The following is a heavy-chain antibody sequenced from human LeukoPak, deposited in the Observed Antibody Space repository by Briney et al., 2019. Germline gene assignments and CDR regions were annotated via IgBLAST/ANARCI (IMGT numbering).Heavy chain of an antibody. CDR2: IIPIFGTA. CDR1: GGTFSSYA. Sequence: RASVKVSCKASGGTFSSYAISWVRQAPGQGLEWMGGIIPIFGTANYAQKFQGRVTITADKSTSTAYTELSSLRSGDTAVYYCARATGTTLCYWGQGTLVTVSS. J-gene: IGHJ4*02. V-gene: IGHV1-69*06. D-gene: IGHD1-7*01. CDR3: ARATGTTLCY.